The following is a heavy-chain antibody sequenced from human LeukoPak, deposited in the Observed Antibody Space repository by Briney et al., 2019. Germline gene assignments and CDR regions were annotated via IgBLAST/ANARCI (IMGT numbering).Heavy chain of an antibody. Sequence: ASVKVSCKASGGTFSSYAISWVRQAPGQGLEWMGWMNLNNGETDFAQKFQGRVTLTKISSISTTYMELRSLRPEDTAIYYCARGGFFGGSLDVWGQGTTVTVSS. CDR2: MNLNNGET. D-gene: IGHD3-3*01. J-gene: IGHJ6*02. CDR1: GGTFSSYA. CDR3: ARGGFFGGSLDV. V-gene: IGHV1-8*02.